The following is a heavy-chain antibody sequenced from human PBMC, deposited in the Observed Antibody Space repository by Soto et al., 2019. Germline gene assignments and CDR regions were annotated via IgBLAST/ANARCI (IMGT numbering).Heavy chain of an antibody. Sequence: SETLSLTCTVSGGSISSSNWWGWIRQPPGKGLEWIGYIYYSGSTYYNPSLKSRVTMSVDTSTNQYSLRLSSVTTADTAVYYCATGRVYYGSEYWGQGTLVTVSS. D-gene: IGHD3-10*01. CDR2: IYYSGST. V-gene: IGHV4-28*01. CDR3: ATGRVYYGSEY. J-gene: IGHJ4*02. CDR1: GGSISSSNW.